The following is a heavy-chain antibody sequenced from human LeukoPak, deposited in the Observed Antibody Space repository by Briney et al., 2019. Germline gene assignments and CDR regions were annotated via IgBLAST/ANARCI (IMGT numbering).Heavy chain of an antibody. CDR1: GFTFSSYT. Sequence: GGSLRLSCAASGFTFSSYTLNWVRQPPGKGLEWVSSITTAGYVYYSDSLKGRFTISRDDAKQSLYLQMDSLRAEDTAVYYCARDTNYYDSSGYYSGSDFDHWGQGTLVTVSS. D-gene: IGHD3-22*01. CDR3: ARDTNYYDSSGYYSGSDFDH. V-gene: IGHV3-21*01. J-gene: IGHJ4*02. CDR2: ITTAGYV.